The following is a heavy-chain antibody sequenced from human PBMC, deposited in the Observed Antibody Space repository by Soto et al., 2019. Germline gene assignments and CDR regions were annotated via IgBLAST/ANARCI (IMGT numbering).Heavy chain of an antibody. CDR2: VTSGGTT. CDR1: GFAFGSYA. CDR3: ATELRYLEWFTRPDY. J-gene: IGHJ4*02. D-gene: IGHD3-3*01. V-gene: IGHV3-23*04. Sequence: EAQLVESGGGLVQPGGSLRLSCAASGFAFGSYAMNWVRQAPGKGLEWVSAVTSGGTTYYADSMGGRFTISRDNSKNTLYLQMNSLRAEDTAVYYCATELRYLEWFTRPDYWGQGTLVPVSS.